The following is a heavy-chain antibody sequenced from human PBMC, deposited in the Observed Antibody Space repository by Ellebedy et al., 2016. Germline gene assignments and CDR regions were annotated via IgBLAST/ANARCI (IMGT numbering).Heavy chain of an antibody. CDR3: ARDEIWSGYPNLDY. CDR1: GFTFSSYS. CDR2: ISSSSSTI. V-gene: IGHV3-48*01. Sequence: GESLKISXAASGFTFSSYSMNWVRQAPGKGLEWVSYISSSSSTIYYADSVKGRFTISRDNAKNSLYLQMNNLRAEDTAVYYCARDEIWSGYPNLDYWGQGTLVTVSS. D-gene: IGHD3-3*01. J-gene: IGHJ4*02.